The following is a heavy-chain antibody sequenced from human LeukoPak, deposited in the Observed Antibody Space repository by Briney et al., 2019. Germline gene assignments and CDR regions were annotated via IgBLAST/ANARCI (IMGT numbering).Heavy chain of an antibody. CDR1: GFTFSSYA. D-gene: IGHD3-22*01. J-gene: IGHJ4*02. CDR3: ARDETDNYDSSGYYFGY. CDR2: ISYDGSNK. V-gene: IGHV3-30-3*01. Sequence: GGSLRLSCAASGFTFSSYAMHWVRQAPGKGLEWVAVISYDGSNKYYADSVKGRFTISRDNSKNTLYLQMNSLRAEDTAVYYCARDETDNYDSSGYYFGYWGQGTLVTVSS.